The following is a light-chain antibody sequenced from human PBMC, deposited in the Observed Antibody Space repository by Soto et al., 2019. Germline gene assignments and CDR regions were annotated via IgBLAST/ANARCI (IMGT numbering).Light chain of an antibody. Sequence: DIVMTQSPDSLAVSLGERATFNCKSSQSVLYSSNNKDYLAWYQQKAGQPPKLLLYWSSTRASGVPDRFSGSGSGTDFTLTISSLQAEDVAVYYCQQYYSPLWTFGQGTKVDIK. J-gene: IGKJ1*01. CDR3: QQYYSPLWT. CDR2: WSS. CDR1: QSVLYSSNNKDY. V-gene: IGKV4-1*01.